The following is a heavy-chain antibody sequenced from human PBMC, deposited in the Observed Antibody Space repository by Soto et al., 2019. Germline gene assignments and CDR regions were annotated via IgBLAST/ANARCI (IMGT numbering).Heavy chain of an antibody. J-gene: IGHJ4*02. Sequence: SETLSLTCTVSGGSISSGDYYWSWIRQPPGKGLEWIGYIYYSGSTYYNPSLKSRVTISVDTSKNQFSLKLSSVTAADTAVYYCARINYYDSSFDFDYWGQGTLVTVSS. CDR1: GGSISSGDYY. CDR3: ARINYYDSSFDFDY. CDR2: IYYSGST. V-gene: IGHV4-30-4*01. D-gene: IGHD3-22*01.